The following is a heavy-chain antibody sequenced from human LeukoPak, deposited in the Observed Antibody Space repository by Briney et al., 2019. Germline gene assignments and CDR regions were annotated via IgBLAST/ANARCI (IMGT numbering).Heavy chain of an antibody. J-gene: IGHJ3*02. CDR1: GYTLTELS. Sequence: ASVKVSCKVSGYTLTELSMHWVRQAPGKGLEWMGGFDPEDGETIYAQKFQGRVTMTEDTSTDTAYMELSSLRSEDTAVYYCATDIAVAGHLDAFVIWGQGTMVTVSS. D-gene: IGHD6-19*01. CDR3: ATDIAVAGHLDAFVI. V-gene: IGHV1-24*01. CDR2: FDPEDGET.